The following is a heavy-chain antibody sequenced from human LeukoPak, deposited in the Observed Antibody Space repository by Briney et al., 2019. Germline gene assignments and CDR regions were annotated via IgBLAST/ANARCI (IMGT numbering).Heavy chain of an antibody. D-gene: IGHD3-22*01. CDR3: AKSTYYYDSSGYSDYLDS. CDR1: GFTFSRTG. V-gene: IGHV3-30*18. CDR2: ISYDDSNK. J-gene: IGHJ4*02. Sequence: GGSLRLSCAASGFTFSRTGMHWVRQAPGKGLEWVAVISYDDSNKYYADSVKGRFTVSRDNSKNALFLQMNSLRAEDTAVYYCAKSTYYYDSSGYSDYLDSWGQGALVTVSS.